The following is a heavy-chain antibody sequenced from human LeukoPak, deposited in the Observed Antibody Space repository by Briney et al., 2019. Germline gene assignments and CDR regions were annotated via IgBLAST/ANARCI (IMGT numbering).Heavy chain of an antibody. CDR3: ARERTLTSCYDY. D-gene: IGHD2-15*01. J-gene: IGHJ4*02. Sequence: SVKVSCKASGYTFTGYYMHWVRQAPGQGLEWMGWINPNSGGTNYAQKFQGRVTMTRDTSISTAYMELSRLRSDDTAVYYCARERTLTSCYDYWGQGTLVTVSS. CDR1: GYTFTGYY. CDR2: INPNSGGT. V-gene: IGHV1-2*02.